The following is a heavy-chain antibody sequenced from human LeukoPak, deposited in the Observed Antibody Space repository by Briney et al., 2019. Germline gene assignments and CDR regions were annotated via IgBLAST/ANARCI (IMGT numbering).Heavy chain of an antibody. CDR3: AKAKVYWAIYYFDY. V-gene: IGHV3-66*01. CDR1: GFTVSSNY. D-gene: IGHD1-26*01. J-gene: IGHJ4*02. CDR2: IYSGGST. Sequence: GGSLRLSCAASGFTVSSNYMSWVRQAPGKGLEWVSVIYSGGSTYYADSVKSRFTISRDNSKNTLYLQMNSLRAEDTAVYYCAKAKVYWAIYYFDYWGQGTLVTVSS.